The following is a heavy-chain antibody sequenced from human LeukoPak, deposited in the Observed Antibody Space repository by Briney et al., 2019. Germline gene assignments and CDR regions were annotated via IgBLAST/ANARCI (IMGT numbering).Heavy chain of an antibody. CDR2: IYTSGST. D-gene: IGHD2-15*01. V-gene: IGHV4-4*07. Sequence: SETLSLTCTVSGGSISSYYWSWIRQPAGKGLEWIGRIYTSGSTNYNTSLKSRVTISVDTSTNQFSLKLSSVTAADTAVYYCARNLRWSNYFDYWGQGTLVTVSS. CDR3: ARNLRWSNYFDY. CDR1: GGSISSYY. J-gene: IGHJ4*02.